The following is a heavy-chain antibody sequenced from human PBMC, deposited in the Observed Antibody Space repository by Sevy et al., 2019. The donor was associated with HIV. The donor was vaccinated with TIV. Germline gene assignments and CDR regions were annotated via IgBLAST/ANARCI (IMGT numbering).Heavy chain of an antibody. CDR2: ISSSSSYI. J-gene: IGHJ3*02. Sequence: GGSLRLTCAASGFTFSSYSMNWVRQAPGKGLEWVSSISSSSSYIYYADSVKGRFTISRDNAKNSLYLQMNSLRAEDTAVYYCAKQDVDDAFDIWGQGTMVTVSS. CDR1: GFTFSSYS. V-gene: IGHV3-21*01. CDR3: AKQDVDDAFDI.